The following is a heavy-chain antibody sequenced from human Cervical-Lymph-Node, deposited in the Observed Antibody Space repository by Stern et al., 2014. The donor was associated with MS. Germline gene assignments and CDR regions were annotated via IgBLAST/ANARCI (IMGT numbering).Heavy chain of an antibody. V-gene: IGHV3-48*01. Sequence: EVQLVESGGGLVQPGGSLRLSCAASGFTFSSYSMNWVRQAPGKGLEWVSYISSSSSTIYYADSVKGRFTISRDNAKNSLYLQMNSLRAEDTAVYYCARDSSRSGYSYGRWGQGTLVTVSS. D-gene: IGHD5-18*01. J-gene: IGHJ4*02. CDR2: ISSSSSTI. CDR3: ARDSSRSGYSYGR. CDR1: GFTFSSYS.